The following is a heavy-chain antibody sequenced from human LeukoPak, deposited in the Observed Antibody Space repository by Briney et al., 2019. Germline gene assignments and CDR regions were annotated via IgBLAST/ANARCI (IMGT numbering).Heavy chain of an antibody. Sequence: PGGSLRLSCSASGFAFRSYAMHWVRQAPGKGLEYVSAISGNGANTYYANSVKGRFTISRDNSKNTLYLQMGSLRAEDMAVYYCARDDYGYYMSRLFYCWGQGTLVTVSS. D-gene: IGHD4-17*01. CDR1: GFAFRSYA. CDR3: ARDDYGYYMSRLFYC. J-gene: IGHJ4*02. CDR2: ISGNGANT. V-gene: IGHV3-64*01.